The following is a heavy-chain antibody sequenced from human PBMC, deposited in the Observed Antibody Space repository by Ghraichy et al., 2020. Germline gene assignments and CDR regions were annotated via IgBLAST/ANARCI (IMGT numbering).Heavy chain of an antibody. CDR3: ARGSSCVGTTCYNRGYLAP. V-gene: IGHV4-34*01. CDR2: IFDSGSM. CDR1: DGPFSGFY. J-gene: IGHJ5*02. D-gene: IGHD2-2*02. Sequence: SETLPLKCAVDDGPFSGFYWNWIRQSPGQGLEWIGEIFDSGSMNSNPSLKSRVTMSIDKSKKQFSLNLISVTAADTAVYYCARGSSCVGTTCYNRGYLAPWGQGTLVTVSS.